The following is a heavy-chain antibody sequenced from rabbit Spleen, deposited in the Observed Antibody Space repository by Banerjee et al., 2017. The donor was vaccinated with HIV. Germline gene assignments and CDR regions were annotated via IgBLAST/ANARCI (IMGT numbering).Heavy chain of an antibody. V-gene: IGHV1S45*01. J-gene: IGHJ4*01. CDR3: ARDLIAVIGWNFSL. CDR2: IDAGSSGSA. CDR1: GFSFSSSYY. Sequence: QEQLVESGGGLVQPEGSLTLTCKASGFSFSSSYYMCWVRQAPGKGLQWIACIDAGSSGSAAYASWAKGRFTISRTSSTTVTLQMASLTDADTATYFCARDLIAVIGWNFSLWGPGTGHRL. D-gene: IGHD1-1*01.